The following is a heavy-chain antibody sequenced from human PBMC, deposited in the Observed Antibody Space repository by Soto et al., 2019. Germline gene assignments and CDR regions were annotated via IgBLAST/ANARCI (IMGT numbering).Heavy chain of an antibody. J-gene: IGHJ6*03. Sequence: QVQLVQSGAEVKKPGSSVKVSCKASGGTFSSYTISWVRQAPGQGLEWMGRIIPILGIANYAQKFQGRVTITADKSTSTAYMELSSLRSEDTAVYYCARGERRGYSSSRYENYYYMDVWGKGTTVTVSS. CDR1: GGTFSSYT. D-gene: IGHD6-13*01. CDR3: ARGERRGYSSSRYENYYYMDV. V-gene: IGHV1-69*02. CDR2: IIPILGIA.